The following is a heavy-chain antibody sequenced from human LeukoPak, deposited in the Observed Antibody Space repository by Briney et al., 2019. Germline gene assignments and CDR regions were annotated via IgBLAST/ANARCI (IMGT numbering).Heavy chain of an antibody. CDR2: IYYSGST. J-gene: IGHJ4*02. V-gene: IGHV4-30-4*01. D-gene: IGHD3-3*01. Sequence: SQTLSLTCTVSGGSISSGDYYWSWIRQPPGKGLEWIGYIYYSGSTYYNPSLKSRVTISVDTSKNQFSLKLSSVTAADTAVYYCARVSGYSTGFDYWGQGTLVTVSS. CDR1: GGSISSGDYY. CDR3: ARVSGYSTGFDY.